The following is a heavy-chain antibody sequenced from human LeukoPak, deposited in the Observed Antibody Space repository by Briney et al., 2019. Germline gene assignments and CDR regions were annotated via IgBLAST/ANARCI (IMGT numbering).Heavy chain of an antibody. J-gene: IGHJ5*02. Sequence: SETLSLTCAVYGGSFSGYYWGWIRQSPGKGLEWIGEINHSGSTNYNPSLKSRVTISIDTSKNQFSLKLSSVTAADTAAYYCARLTGLSIAVAGTLFDPWGQGTLVTVSS. D-gene: IGHD6-19*01. V-gene: IGHV4-34*01. CDR2: INHSGST. CDR3: ARLTGLSIAVAGTLFDP. CDR1: GGSFSGYY.